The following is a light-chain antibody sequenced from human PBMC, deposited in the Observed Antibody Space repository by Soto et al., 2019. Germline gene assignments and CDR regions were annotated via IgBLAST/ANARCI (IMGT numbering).Light chain of an antibody. CDR1: QSISSY. V-gene: IGKV1-39*01. CDR3: QLSYSTPLT. CDR2: AAT. Sequence: DIQMTQSPSSLSASVGDRVTITCRASQSISSYLNWYQQKPGKAPKLLIYAATRLQSGVPSRFSGSGSGRDVTLTISSLQPEEFATYYCQLSYSTPLTFGGGTKVEIK. J-gene: IGKJ4*01.